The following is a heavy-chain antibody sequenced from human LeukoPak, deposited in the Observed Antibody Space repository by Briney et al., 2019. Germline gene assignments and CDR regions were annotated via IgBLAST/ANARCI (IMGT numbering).Heavy chain of an antibody. D-gene: IGHD3-3*01. V-gene: IGHV1-2*02. CDR2: INPNSGGT. J-gene: IGHJ4*02. CDR3: ARGAPRYDLWRGYYTEVDY. CDR1: GYTFTCYY. Sequence: ASVKVSFKASGYTFTCYYMHWVRQAPGQGLEGMGWINPNSGGTNYAEKFQGRVTITRDTSISTAYMELSRLRSDDTAVYYCARGAPRYDLWRGYYTEVDYWGQGTLVTVPS.